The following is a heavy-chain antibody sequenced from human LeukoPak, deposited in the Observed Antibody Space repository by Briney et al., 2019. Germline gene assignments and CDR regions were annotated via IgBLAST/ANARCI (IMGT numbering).Heavy chain of an antibody. Sequence: GGSLRLSCAASGFTFGTYEMNWVRQAPGKGLEWVSYISISGSTIYYADSVKGRFTISRDNAKNSLYLQMNSLRAEDTAVYYCARSDEYSSSSYYYYYYMDVWGKGTTVTVSS. J-gene: IGHJ6*03. CDR1: GFTFGTYE. D-gene: IGHD6-6*01. CDR3: ARSDEYSSSSYYYYYYMDV. V-gene: IGHV3-48*03. CDR2: ISISGSTI.